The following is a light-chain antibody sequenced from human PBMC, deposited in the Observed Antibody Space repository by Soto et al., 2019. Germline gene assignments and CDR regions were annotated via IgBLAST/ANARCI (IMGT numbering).Light chain of an antibody. J-gene: IGKJ4*01. V-gene: IGKV3-11*01. CDR1: QIVSSF. CDR2: DAS. CDR3: QERSNWPQLT. Sequence: EIVLKQSPATLSLSQGERATLSCRASQIVSSFLAWYQQKPGQAPRLLIYDASNRATGIPTRFSGSGSGTDFTLTISSLEPEDFAAYFCQERSNWPQLTFGGVTNVDIK.